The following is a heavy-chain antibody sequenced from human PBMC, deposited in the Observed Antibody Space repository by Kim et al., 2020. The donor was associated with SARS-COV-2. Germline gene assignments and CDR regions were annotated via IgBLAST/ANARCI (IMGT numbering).Heavy chain of an antibody. Sequence: PTYAQGFTGRFVFSLDTSVSTAYLQISSLKAEDTAVYYCARGGGGGTFDYWGQGTLVTVSS. CDR3: ARGGGGGTFDY. V-gene: IGHV7-4-1*02. J-gene: IGHJ4*02. CDR2: P. D-gene: IGHD2-21*01.